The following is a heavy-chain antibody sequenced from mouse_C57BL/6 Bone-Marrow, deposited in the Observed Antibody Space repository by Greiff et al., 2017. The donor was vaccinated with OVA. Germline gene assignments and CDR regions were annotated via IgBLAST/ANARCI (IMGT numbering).Heavy chain of an antibody. CDR1: GYTFTDYY. J-gene: IGHJ2*01. V-gene: IGHV1-19*01. CDR2: INPYNGGT. Sequence: VQLKESGPVLVKPGASVKMSCKASGYTFTDYYMNWVKQSHGKSLEWIGVINPYNGGTSYNQKFKGKATLTVDKSSSTAYMELNSLTSEDSAVYYCARWGVYFDYWGQGTTLTVSS. CDR3: ARWGVYFDY.